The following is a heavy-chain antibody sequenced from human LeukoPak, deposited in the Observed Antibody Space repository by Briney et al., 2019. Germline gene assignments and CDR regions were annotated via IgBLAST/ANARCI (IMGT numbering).Heavy chain of an antibody. D-gene: IGHD5-18*01. CDR1: GFTFSSYG. V-gene: IGHV3-23*01. J-gene: IGHJ4*02. CDR3: AKKYSSGSYYFDY. Sequence: GGSLRLSCAASGFTFSSYGMSWVRQAPGKGLEWVSAISGSGGSTYYADSVKGRFTISRDNSKNTLYLQMNSLRAEDTAVYYCAKKYSSGSYYFDYWGQGTLVTVSS. CDR2: ISGSGGST.